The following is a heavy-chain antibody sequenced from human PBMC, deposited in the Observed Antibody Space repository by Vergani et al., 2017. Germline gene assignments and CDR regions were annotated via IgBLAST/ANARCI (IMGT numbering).Heavy chain of an antibody. CDR2: ISPGASTV. CDR3: AKNPGISTTGHYYAMDV. D-gene: IGHD6-13*01. Sequence: LEESGGGSVKPGGSLRLSCAASGFKFSDHYMSWIRQAPGKGLEWVSHISPGASTVSYTDSVTGRFTVSRDNDNNSLTLDMTTLRVEKTAGYYCAKNPGISTTGHYYAMDVWGKGTTVTVSS. J-gene: IGHJ6*04. CDR1: GFKFSDHY. V-gene: IGHV3-11*04.